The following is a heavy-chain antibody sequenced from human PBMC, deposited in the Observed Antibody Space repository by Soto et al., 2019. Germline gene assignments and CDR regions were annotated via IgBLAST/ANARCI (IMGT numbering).Heavy chain of an antibody. D-gene: IGHD1-26*01. J-gene: IGHJ4*02. V-gene: IGHV3-30*18. CDR3: AKDGTHLWSKQYYFDS. CDR2: ILYDESDQ. CDR1: GFTFSDYT. Sequence: QVQLVESGGGVVQPGRSLRLSCSASGFTFSDYTMHWVRQAPGRGLEWVAIILYDESDQYYSDSVKGRFTISRDNSKNTLYLQMHSLTTQDTAVYYCAKDGTHLWSKQYYFDSWGQGARVTVSS.